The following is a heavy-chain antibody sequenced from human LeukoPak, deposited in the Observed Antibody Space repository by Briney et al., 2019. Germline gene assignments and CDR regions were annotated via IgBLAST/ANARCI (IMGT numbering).Heavy chain of an antibody. J-gene: IGHJ6*04. V-gene: IGHV1-69*01. CDR1: GGTFSGYA. CDR3: ASPTRPTMVRGVTPLWYYYYGMDV. D-gene: IGHD3-10*01. Sequence: SVKVSCKASGGTFSGYAISWVRQAPGQGLEWMGGIIPIFGTANYAQKFQGRVTITADESTSTAYTELSSLRSEDTAVYYCASPTRPTMVRGVTPLWYYYYGMDVWGKGTTVTVSS. CDR2: IIPIFGTA.